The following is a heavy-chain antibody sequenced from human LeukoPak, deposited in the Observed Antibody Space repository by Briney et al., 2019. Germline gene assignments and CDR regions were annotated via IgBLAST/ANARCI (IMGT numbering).Heavy chain of an antibody. J-gene: IGHJ4*02. Sequence: ASETLSLTCAVYGGSFSGYSWNWIRQPPVKGLEWIGEINHSGGTNYNPSLKSRVTISVDTSKKQFSLKLSSVTTADTAVYYCARGVDYYGVWGQGTLVTVSS. V-gene: IGHV4-34*01. D-gene: IGHD3-10*01. CDR1: GGSFSGYS. CDR2: INHSGGT. CDR3: ARGVDYYGV.